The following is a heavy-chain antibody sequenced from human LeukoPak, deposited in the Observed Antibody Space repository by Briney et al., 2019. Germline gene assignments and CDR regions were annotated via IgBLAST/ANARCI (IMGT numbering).Heavy chain of an antibody. Sequence: PGGSLRLSCAASGFTFSSYEMNWVRQAAGKGLEWVSYISGSGSTMYYADSVKGRFTISRDNAKNSLYLQMNSLRAEDTAVYYCAREEWEFDYWGQGTLVTVSS. CDR1: GFTFSSYE. CDR3: AREEWEFDY. D-gene: IGHD1-26*01. CDR2: ISGSGSTM. V-gene: IGHV3-48*03. J-gene: IGHJ4*02.